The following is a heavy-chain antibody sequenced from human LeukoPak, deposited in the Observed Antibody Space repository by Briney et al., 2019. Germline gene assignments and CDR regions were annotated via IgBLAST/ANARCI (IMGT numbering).Heavy chain of an antibody. V-gene: IGHV1-46*01. Sequence: ASVKVSCKASGYTFTSYYMHWVRQAPGQGLEWMGIINPSGGSTSYAQKFQGRVTMTRDMSTSTVYMELSSLRSEDTAVYYCARDSGSYYYYYYMDVWAKGPRSPSP. J-gene: IGHJ6*03. CDR1: GYTFTSYY. CDR2: INPSGGST. D-gene: IGHD1-26*01. CDR3: ARDSGSYYYYYYMDV.